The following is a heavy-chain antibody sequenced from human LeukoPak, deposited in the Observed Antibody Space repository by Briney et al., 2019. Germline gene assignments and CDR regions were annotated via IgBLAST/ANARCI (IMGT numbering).Heavy chain of an antibody. V-gene: IGHV1-18*01. D-gene: IGHD3-10*01. CDR3: ARVNYYGSGSYLGPFDY. J-gene: IGHJ4*02. CDR2: ISAYNGNT. CDR1: GYTFTSYG. Sequence: ASEKVSCKASGYTFTSYGISWVRQAPGQGLEWMGWISAYNGNTNYAQKLQGRVTMTTDTSTSTAYMELRSLRSDDTAVYYCARVNYYGSGSYLGPFDYWGQGTLVTVSS.